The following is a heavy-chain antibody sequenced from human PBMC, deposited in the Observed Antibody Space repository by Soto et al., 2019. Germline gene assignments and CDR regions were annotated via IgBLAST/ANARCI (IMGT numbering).Heavy chain of an antibody. CDR1: GFTFSSYA. J-gene: IGHJ6*02. D-gene: IGHD1-26*01. CDR3: AKIWGATIVTRYYYYGMDV. V-gene: IGHV3-23*01. CDR2: ISGSGGST. Sequence: EVQLLESGGGLVQPGGSLRLSCAASGFTFSSYAMSWVRQAPGKGLEWVSAISGSGGSTYYADSVKGRFTISRDNSKNTLYLQMNSLRAEDTAVYYGAKIWGATIVTRYYYYGMDVWGQGTTVTVSS.